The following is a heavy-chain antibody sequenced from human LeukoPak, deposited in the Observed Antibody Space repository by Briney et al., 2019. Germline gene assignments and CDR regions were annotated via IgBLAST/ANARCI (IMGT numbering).Heavy chain of an antibody. CDR2: LYYSGST. CDR1: GGSISSGSYY. J-gene: IGHJ5*02. CDR3: ARESDRYCFSTSCPNWFDP. V-gene: IGHV4-39*07. Sequence: SETLSLTCTVAGGSISSGSYYWGWIRQPPGKGLEWIGSLYYSGSTYYNPSLKSRVTMSVDTSKNQFSLKLKSVTAADTAVYYCARESDRYCFSTSCPNWFDPWGQGTLVTVSS. D-gene: IGHD2-2*01.